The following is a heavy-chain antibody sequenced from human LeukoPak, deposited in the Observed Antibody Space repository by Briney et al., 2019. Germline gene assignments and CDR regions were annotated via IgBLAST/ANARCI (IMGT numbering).Heavy chain of an antibody. CDR2: ISSSGSSI. D-gene: IGHD5-24*01. J-gene: IGHJ4*02. V-gene: IGHV3-11*01. CDR3: ARDCRDGYNCGDY. Sequence: GGSLRISCAASGFTFSDYYMTWIRQAPGKGMEWVSYISSSGSSIYYADSVKGRFTISRDNAKKSLYMQMNSLRAEDTAVYYCARDCRDGYNCGDYWGQGTLVTVSS. CDR1: GFTFSDYY.